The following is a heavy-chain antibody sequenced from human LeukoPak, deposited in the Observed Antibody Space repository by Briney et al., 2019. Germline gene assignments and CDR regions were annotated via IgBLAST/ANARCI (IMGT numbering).Heavy chain of an antibody. CDR2: IIPIFGTA. V-gene: IGHV1-69*05. Sequence: SVKVSCKASGGTFSGYAISWVRQAPGQGLEWMGRIIPIFGTANYARKFQGRVTITTDESTSTAYMELSSLRSEDTAVYYCARAGTTSYFDYWGQGTLVTVSS. CDR3: ARAGTTSYFDY. D-gene: IGHD2/OR15-2a*01. CDR1: GGTFSGYA. J-gene: IGHJ4*02.